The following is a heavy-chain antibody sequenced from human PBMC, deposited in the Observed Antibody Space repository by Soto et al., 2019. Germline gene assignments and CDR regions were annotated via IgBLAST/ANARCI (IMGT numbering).Heavy chain of an antibody. J-gene: IGHJ6*02. V-gene: IGHV3-64*02. D-gene: IGHD3-3*01. CDR1: GITFSTYC. Sequence: GGSLRLSCVGSGITFSTYCLHWVRQAPGKGLECLLAISNDGVHTYYADSVKGRFTISRDNAKNSLYLQMNSLRAEDTALYYCAKDAADYDFWSGSAISYYYYGMDVWGQGTTVTVSS. CDR2: ISNDGVHT. CDR3: AKDAADYDFWSGSAISYYYYGMDV.